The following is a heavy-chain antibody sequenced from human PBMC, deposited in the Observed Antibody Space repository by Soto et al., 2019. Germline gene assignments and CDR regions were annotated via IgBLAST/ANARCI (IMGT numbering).Heavy chain of an antibody. CDR1: GFTFSSYA. CDR2: ISGSGGST. Sequence: EVQLLESGGGLVQPGGSLRLSCAASGFTFSSYAMSWVRQAPGKGLEWVSAISGSGGSTYYADSVKGRFTIARATAXXTLSLQTTSRRAEHTAVYYCAQQGAPSSGWANFHYWGQGTLVTVSS. CDR3: AQQGAPSSGWANFHY. J-gene: IGHJ4*02. D-gene: IGHD6-19*01. V-gene: IGHV3-23*01.